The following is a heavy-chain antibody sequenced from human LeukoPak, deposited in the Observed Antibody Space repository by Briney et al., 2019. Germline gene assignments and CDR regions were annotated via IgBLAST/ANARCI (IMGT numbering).Heavy chain of an antibody. V-gene: IGHV1-69*13. J-gene: IGHJ4*02. Sequence: SVKVSCKASGGTFSSYAISWVRQAPGQGLEWMGGIIPIFGTANYAQKFQGRATITADESTSTAYMELSSLRSEDTAVYYCATDPDGSSGWYSFDYWGQGTLVTVSS. CDR3: ATDPDGSSGWYSFDY. CDR2: IIPIFGTA. D-gene: IGHD6-19*01. CDR1: GGTFSSYA.